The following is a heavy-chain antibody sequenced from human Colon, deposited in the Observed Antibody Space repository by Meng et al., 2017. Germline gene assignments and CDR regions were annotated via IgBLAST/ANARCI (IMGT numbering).Heavy chain of an antibody. CDR3: ARVLKDIYNNYSWFDP. V-gene: IGHV4-59*01. Sequence: QVQLQESGPGLVKPSETLSRTCTVSGGSISSYYWSWIRQPPGKGLEWIGDIYYSGNTNYNPSLKSRVTISVDTSKNQFSLKLSSVTAADTAVYYCARVLKDIYNNYSWFDPWGQGTLVTVSS. CDR1: GGSISSYY. J-gene: IGHJ5*02. D-gene: IGHD4-11*01. CDR2: IYYSGNT.